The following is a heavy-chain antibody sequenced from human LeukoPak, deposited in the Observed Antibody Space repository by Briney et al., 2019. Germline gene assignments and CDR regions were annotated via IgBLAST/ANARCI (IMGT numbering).Heavy chain of an antibody. CDR2: IYPGDSDT. Sequence: GESQKISCKGSGYSFSSYWIGWVRQMPGKGLEWMGIIYPGDSDTRYSPSFQGRVTISADKSISTACLQWSSLTASDTAMYYCARHRPYSSGWRHFDYWGQGTLVTVSS. D-gene: IGHD6-19*01. V-gene: IGHV5-51*01. CDR1: GYSFSSYW. CDR3: ARHRPYSSGWRHFDY. J-gene: IGHJ4*02.